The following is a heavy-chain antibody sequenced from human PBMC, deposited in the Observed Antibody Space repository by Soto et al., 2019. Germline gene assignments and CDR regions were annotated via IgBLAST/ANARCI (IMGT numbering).Heavy chain of an antibody. D-gene: IGHD2-2*01. V-gene: IGHV4-34*01. CDR3: ARAPDIVVVPAAMKAFDI. CDR2: INHSGST. J-gene: IGHJ3*02. CDR1: GGSFSGYY. Sequence: SETLSLTCAVYGGSFSGYYWSWIRQPPGKGLEWIGEINHSGSTNYNPSLKSRVTISVDTSKNQFSLKLSSVTAADTAVYYCARAPDIVVVPAAMKAFDIWGQGTMVTVSS.